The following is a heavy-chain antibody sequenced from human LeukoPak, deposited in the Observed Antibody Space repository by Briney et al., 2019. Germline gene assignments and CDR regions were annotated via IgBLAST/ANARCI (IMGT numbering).Heavy chain of an antibody. CDR3: AREDSSGYYYPYYYYYMDV. D-gene: IGHD3-22*01. CDR1: GYTFASYG. J-gene: IGHJ6*03. CDR2: ISAYNGNT. Sequence: ASVKVSCKASGYTFASYGISWVRQAPGQGLEWMGWISAYNGNTNYAQKLQGRVTMTTDTSTSTAYMGLRSLRSDDTAVYYCAREDSSGYYYPYYYYYMDVWGKGTTVTISS. V-gene: IGHV1-18*01.